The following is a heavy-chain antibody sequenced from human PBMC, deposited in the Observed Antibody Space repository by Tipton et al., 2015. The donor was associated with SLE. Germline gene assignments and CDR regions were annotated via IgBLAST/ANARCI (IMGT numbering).Heavy chain of an antibody. CDR2: IYTSGNT. V-gene: IGHV4-4*07. Sequence: TLSLTCTVSGDSMRYYYWSRIRQPAGKGLEWIGRIYTSGNTNYNPSLESRVTMSVDTSKSQFSLKLRSVTAADTAVYYCARGPRKDYFENWGQGTLVTVSS. J-gene: IGHJ4*02. CDR1: GDSMRYYY. CDR3: ARGPRKDYFEN.